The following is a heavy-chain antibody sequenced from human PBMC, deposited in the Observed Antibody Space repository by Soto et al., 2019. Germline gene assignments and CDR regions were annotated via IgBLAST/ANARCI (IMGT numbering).Heavy chain of an antibody. CDR1: GGSISSSSYY. V-gene: IGHV4-39*01. D-gene: IGHD6-19*01. J-gene: IGHJ6*02. CDR3: ARHPPGWYADYYGMDV. CDR2: IYYSGST. Sequence: QLQLQESGPGLVKPSETLSLTCTVSGGSISSSSYYWGWIRQPPGKGLEWIGSIYYSGSTYYNPSLKSRVTISVDTSKNQFSLKLSSVTAADTAVYYCARHPPGWYADYYGMDVWGQGTTVTVSS.